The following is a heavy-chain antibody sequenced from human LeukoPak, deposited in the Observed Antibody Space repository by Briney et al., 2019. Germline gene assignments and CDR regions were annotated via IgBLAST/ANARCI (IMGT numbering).Heavy chain of an antibody. J-gene: IGHJ4*02. D-gene: IGHD3-22*01. CDR1: GFTVSSNY. CDR3: ARFARYYDSSGYYSN. CDR2: INWNGGST. Sequence: PGGSLRLSCAASGFTVSSNYMSWVRQAPGKGLEWVSGINWNGGSTGYADSVKGRFTISRDNAKNSLYLQMNSLRAEDTALYYCARFARYYDSSGYYSNWGQGTLVTVSS. V-gene: IGHV3-20*04.